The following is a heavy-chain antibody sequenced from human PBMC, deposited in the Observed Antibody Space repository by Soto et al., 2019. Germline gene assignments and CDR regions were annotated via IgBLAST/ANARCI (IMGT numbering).Heavy chain of an antibody. D-gene: IGHD3-22*01. V-gene: IGHV1-18*01. CDR3: ARDRAKSTMIVVVHDY. CDR2: ISAYNGNT. CDR1: GYTFTSYG. J-gene: IGHJ4*02. Sequence: ASVKVSCKASGYTFTSYGISWVRQAPGQGLEWMGWISAYNGNTNYAQKLQGRVTMTTDTSTSTAYMELRSLRSDDTAVYYCARDRAKSTMIVVVHDYWGQGTLVTVSS.